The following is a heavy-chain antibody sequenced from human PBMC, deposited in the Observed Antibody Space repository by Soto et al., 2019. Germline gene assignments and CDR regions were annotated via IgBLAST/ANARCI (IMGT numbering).Heavy chain of an antibody. V-gene: IGHV1-58*02. J-gene: IGHJ6*03. CDR3: AATSRRIQLWPGTDYYYYYMDV. Sequence: ASVKVSCKASGFTLTSSAMQWVRQVRGQRLEWIGWIVVGSNNTNYAQKFQERVTITRDMSTSTAYMELSSLRFEDTAVYYCAATSRRIQLWPGTDYYYYYMDVWGKGTTVTVSS. CDR2: IVVGSNNT. D-gene: IGHD5-18*01. CDR1: GFTLTSSA.